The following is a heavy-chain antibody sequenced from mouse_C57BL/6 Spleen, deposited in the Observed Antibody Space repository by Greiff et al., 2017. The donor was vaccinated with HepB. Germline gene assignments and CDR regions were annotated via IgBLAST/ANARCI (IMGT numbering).Heavy chain of an antibody. Sequence: VQLQQSGAELARPGASVKLSCKASGYTFTSYGISWVKQRTGQGLEWIGEIYPRSGNTYYNEKFKGKATLTADKSSSTAYMELRSLTSEDSAVYFCARIYYSNYVDAMDYWGQGTSVTVSS. V-gene: IGHV1-81*01. D-gene: IGHD2-5*01. CDR2: IYPRSGNT. CDR3: ARIYYSNYVDAMDY. CDR1: GYTFTSYG. J-gene: IGHJ4*01.